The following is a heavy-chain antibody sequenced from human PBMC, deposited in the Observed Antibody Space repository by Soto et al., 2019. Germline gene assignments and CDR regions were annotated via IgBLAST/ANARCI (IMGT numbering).Heavy chain of an antibody. V-gene: IGHV3-30*03. J-gene: IGHJ4*02. D-gene: IGHD3-10*01. CDR2: ISYDGSNK. CDR3: APWFGACDY. CDR1: GFTFSSYG. Sequence: QVQLVESGGGVVQPGRSLRLSCAASGFTFSSYGMHWVRQAPGKGLEWVAVISYDGSNKYYADSVKGRFTISRDNSKNTLYLKMNSLRAGDTAVYYCAPWFGACDYWGQGTLVTVSS.